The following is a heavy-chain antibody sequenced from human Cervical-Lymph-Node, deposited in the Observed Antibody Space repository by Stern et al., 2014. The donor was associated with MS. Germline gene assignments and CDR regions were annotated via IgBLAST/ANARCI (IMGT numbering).Heavy chain of an antibody. CDR1: GYTFTSYG. D-gene: IGHD3-3*01. V-gene: IGHV1-18*01. CDR3: ARARITIFGVAKPDY. J-gene: IGHJ4*02. CDR2: ISAYNGNT. Sequence: VHLVESGAEVKKPGASVKVSCKASGYTFTSYGISWVRQAPGQGLEWMGWISAYNGNTNYAQKLQGRVTMTTDTSTSTAYMELRSLRSDDTAVYYCARARITIFGVAKPDYWGQGTLVTVSS.